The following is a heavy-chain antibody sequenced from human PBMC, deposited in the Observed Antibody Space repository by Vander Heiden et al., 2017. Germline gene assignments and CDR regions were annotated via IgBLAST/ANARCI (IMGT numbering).Heavy chain of an antibody. D-gene: IGHD3-10*01. CDR3: AREWSGLGGYGWGY. Sequence: QVQLVQSGAEVKKPGAAVKVSCKAFGYSFTRYYIHWVRQAPGEGLGWMGIINPSEGGASYAQEVEGRLIITRDTSTSTVYMELSSLRSEDTAGDYCAREWSGLGGYGWGYWGQGTLVTVSP. J-gene: IGHJ4*02. CDR2: INPSEGGA. V-gene: IGHV1-46*01. CDR1: GYSFTRYY.